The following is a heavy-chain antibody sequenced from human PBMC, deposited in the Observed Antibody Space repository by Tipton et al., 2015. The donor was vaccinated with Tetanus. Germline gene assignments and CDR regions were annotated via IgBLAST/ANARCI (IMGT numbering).Heavy chain of an antibody. CDR2: IFYNGNA. Sequence: TLSLTCTVSRGSMNSGTFYWDWIRQSPGKGLEWLGNIFYNGNALENPSLKGPVTLSLDRSKNQIPLKLTSVTAADTAVYYCARSADNWFDPWGQGILVTVSS. J-gene: IGHJ5*02. CDR3: ARSADNWFDP. CDR1: RGSMNSGTFY. V-gene: IGHV4-39*01.